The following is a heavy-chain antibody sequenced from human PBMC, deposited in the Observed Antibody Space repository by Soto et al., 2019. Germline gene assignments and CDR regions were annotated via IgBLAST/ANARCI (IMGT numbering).Heavy chain of an antibody. J-gene: IGHJ6*02. CDR2: IWYDGSNK. CDR1: GFTFSSYG. V-gene: IGHV3-33*01. CDR3: ARDEGVSVAGNHYYYGMDV. Sequence: QVQLVESGGGVVQPGRSLRLPCAASGFTFSSYGMHWVRQAPGKGLEWVAVIWYDGSNKYYADSVKGRFTISRDNSKNTLYMQMRTLRAEATAVYYCARDEGVSVAGNHYYYGMDVWGQGTKVTVSS. D-gene: IGHD6-19*01.